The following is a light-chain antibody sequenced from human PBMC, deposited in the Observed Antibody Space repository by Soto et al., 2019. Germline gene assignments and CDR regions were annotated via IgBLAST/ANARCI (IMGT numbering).Light chain of an antibody. CDR1: QYVPSDF. CDR3: QQYGNSSPTT. V-gene: IGKV3-20*01. Sequence: VLTQSPGSLSLSPGQSATLSCRASQYVPSDFLARYQQRPGQAPRLLIYGASIRATGVPDRFSGSGSGTDFTLTIGGLEPEDFAVYFCQQYGNSSPTTFGQGTRLDFK. J-gene: IGKJ5*01. CDR2: GAS.